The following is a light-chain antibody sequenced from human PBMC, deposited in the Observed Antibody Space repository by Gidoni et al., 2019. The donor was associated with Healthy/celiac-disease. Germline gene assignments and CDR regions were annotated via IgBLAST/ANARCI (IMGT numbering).Light chain of an antibody. CDR2: EAS. CDR1: QSVSSY. CDR3: QQRSNWRRT. V-gene: IGKV3-11*01. J-gene: IGKJ1*01. Sequence: EIVLTQSPATLSLSPGERATLSCRASQSVSSYLAWYQQKPGQAPRLLIYEASNRATGIPARFSGSGSGTDFTLTISSLEPEDFAVYYCQQRSNWRRTFXQXTKVEIK.